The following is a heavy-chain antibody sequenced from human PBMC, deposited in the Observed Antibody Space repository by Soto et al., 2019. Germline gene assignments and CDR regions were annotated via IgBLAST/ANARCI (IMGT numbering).Heavy chain of an antibody. CDR3: ARCIEYLYYYYGMDV. D-gene: IGHD6-6*01. Sequence: GGSLRLSCAASGFTVSSNYMSWVRQAPGKGLEWVSVIYSGGSTYYADSVKGRFTISRDNSKNTLYLQMNSLRAEDTAVYYCARCIEYLYYYYGMDVWGQGTTVTV. J-gene: IGHJ6*02. CDR1: GFTVSSNY. CDR2: IYSGGST. V-gene: IGHV3-66*01.